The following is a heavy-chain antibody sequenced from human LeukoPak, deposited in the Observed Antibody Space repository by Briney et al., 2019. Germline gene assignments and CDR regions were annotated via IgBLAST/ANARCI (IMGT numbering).Heavy chain of an antibody. J-gene: IGHJ4*02. CDR1: GFTFSSYW. CDR3: ARRTNDYGSGRSFDY. Sequence: WGSLRLSCAASGFTFSSYWMHWVRQAPGKGLVWVSRINSDGSSTSYADSVKGRFTISRDNAKNTLYLQMNSLRAEDTAVYYCARRTNDYGSGRSFDYWGQGTLVTVSS. D-gene: IGHD3-10*01. CDR2: INSDGSST. V-gene: IGHV3-74*01.